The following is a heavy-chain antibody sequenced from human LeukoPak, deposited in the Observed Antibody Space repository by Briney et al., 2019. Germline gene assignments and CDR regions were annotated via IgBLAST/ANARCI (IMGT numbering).Heavy chain of an antibody. Sequence: ASVKVSCKASGYTFTGYYMHWVRQAPGQGLEWMGWINPNSGGTNYAQKFQGRVTMTRDTSISTAYMELSSLRSEDTAVYYCARDRLYYYGSGSYPNFDYWGQGTLVTVSS. J-gene: IGHJ4*02. CDR2: INPNSGGT. CDR1: GYTFTGYY. CDR3: ARDRLYYYGSGSYPNFDY. V-gene: IGHV1-2*02. D-gene: IGHD3-10*01.